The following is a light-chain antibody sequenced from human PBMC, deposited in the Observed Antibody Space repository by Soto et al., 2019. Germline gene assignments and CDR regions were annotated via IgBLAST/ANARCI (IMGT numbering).Light chain of an antibody. CDR1: SSDIGSYDL. V-gene: IGLV2-23*02. Sequence: QSVLTQPASVSGSPGQSITISCTGTSSDIGSYDLVSWYQQHPGTAPKLIIYEVTKRPSGVSTRFSGSKSGNTASLTISGLQAVDEADYYCCSFADFTYVFXTGTKVTVL. J-gene: IGLJ1*01. CDR2: EVT. CDR3: CSFADFTYV.